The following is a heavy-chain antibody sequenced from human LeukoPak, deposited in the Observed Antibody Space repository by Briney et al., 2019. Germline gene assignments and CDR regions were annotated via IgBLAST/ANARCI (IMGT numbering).Heavy chain of an antibody. Sequence: ASVKVSCKASGGTFSRYAISWVRQAPGQGLEWMGRIIPILGITNYAQKFQGRVTITADKSTSTAYMELSSLRSEDTAAYYYAREWGSSGDYYVLGYWGQGTLVTVSS. CDR2: IIPILGIT. D-gene: IGHD3-22*01. CDR3: AREWGSSGDYYVLGY. V-gene: IGHV1-69*04. J-gene: IGHJ4*02. CDR1: GGTFSRYA.